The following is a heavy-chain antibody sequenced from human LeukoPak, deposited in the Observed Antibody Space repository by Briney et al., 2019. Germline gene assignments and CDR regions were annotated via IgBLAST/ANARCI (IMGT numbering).Heavy chain of an antibody. J-gene: IGHJ4*02. D-gene: IGHD6-19*01. V-gene: IGHV3-53*01. CDR3: ARAMATIYSSGGFDY. Sequence: GGSLRLSCAASGFIVTINYVSWVRQAPGKGLEWVSSVYSDGTTYYAASVKGRFTMSRDNSKSTLHLQMNSLRGDDTAVYYCARAMATIYSSGGFDYWGQGTLVTVSS. CDR1: GFIVTINY. CDR2: VYSDGTT.